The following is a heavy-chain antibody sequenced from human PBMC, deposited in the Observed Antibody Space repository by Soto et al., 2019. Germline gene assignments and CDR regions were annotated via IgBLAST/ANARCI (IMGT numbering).Heavy chain of an antibody. CDR3: ARLAPLLSSVDY. CDR1: GGSISSYY. J-gene: IGHJ4*02. D-gene: IGHD1-26*01. CDR2: IYYSGST. V-gene: IGHV4-59*08. Sequence: SETLSLTCTVSGGSISSYYWSWIRQPPGKGLEWIGYIYYSGSTNYNPSLKSRVTISVDTSKNQFSLELSSVTAADTAVYYCARLAPLLSSVDYWGQGTLVTVSS.